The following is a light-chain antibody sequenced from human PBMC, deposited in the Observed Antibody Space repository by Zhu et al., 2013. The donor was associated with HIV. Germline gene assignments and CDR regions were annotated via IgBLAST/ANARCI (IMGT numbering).Light chain of an antibody. CDR1: QSLLDSDNGNTY. V-gene: IGKV2-40*01. CDR3: QQTYGTPWT. CDR2: MLF. J-gene: IGKJ1*01. Sequence: DIVMTQSPLSLPVTPGESASISCRSSQSLLDSDNGNTYLEWYLLKPGQSPQILIYMLFHRAPGVPARFSASGFETHFSLTITNLQPEDFATYYCQQTYGTPWTFGQGTRVE.